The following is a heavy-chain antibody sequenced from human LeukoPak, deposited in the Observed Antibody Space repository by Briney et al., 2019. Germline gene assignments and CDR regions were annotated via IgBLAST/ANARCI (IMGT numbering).Heavy chain of an antibody. Sequence: ASVKVSCKASGYTFTSYDINWVRQATGQGLEWMGWMNPNSGNTGYAQKFQGRVTMTRNTSISTAYMELSSLRSEDTAVYYCARGRDYDILTGYYDYFDYWGQGTLVTVSS. CDR1: GYTFTSYD. V-gene: IGHV1-8*01. CDR3: ARGRDYDILTGYYDYFDY. J-gene: IGHJ4*02. CDR2: MNPNSGNT. D-gene: IGHD3-9*01.